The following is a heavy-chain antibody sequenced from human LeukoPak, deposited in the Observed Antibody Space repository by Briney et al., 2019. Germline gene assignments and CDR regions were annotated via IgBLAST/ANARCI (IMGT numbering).Heavy chain of an antibody. CDR2: IHYTGST. CDR3: ARQHYDNSGYYRVNFDY. Sequence: ASETLSLTCTVSGGSISGSSYYWGWIRQPPGKGLEWIGSIHYTGSTYYNPSLKSRVTISVDTSKNQFSLKLSSVTAADTAVYYCARQHYDNSGYYRVNFDYWGQGTLVTVSS. V-gene: IGHV4-39*01. D-gene: IGHD3-22*01. CDR1: GGSISGSSYY. J-gene: IGHJ4*02.